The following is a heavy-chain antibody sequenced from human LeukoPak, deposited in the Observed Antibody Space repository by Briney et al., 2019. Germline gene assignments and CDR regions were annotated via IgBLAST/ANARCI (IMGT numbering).Heavy chain of an antibody. V-gene: IGHV3-66*01. Sequence: PGGSLRLSCAAPGLTVSTNYMNWVRQAPGKGLEWVSGITSGGNTYYADSVRDRSTVSRDESKNTLYLQMNSLRVEDTAMYYCARDASGWAGYFDSWGQRTLITVSS. CDR1: GLTVSTNY. CDR3: ARDASGWAGYFDS. D-gene: IGHD6-19*01. J-gene: IGHJ4*02. CDR2: ITSGGNT.